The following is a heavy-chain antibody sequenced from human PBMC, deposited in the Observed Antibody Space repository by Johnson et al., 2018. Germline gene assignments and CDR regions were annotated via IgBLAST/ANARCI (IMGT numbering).Heavy chain of an antibody. V-gene: IGHV3-11*04. J-gene: IGHJ3*02. CDR1: EFNFSDYY. Sequence: QVQLVQSGGGLVKPGGSLRLSCAASEFNFSDYYMNLIRQAPGKGLEWVSYISRSATDIYYADSVKGRFTISRDNSKNTLYLQMNSLRAEDTALYYCAKAGTIFGVVHDAFDIWGQGTMVTVSS. CDR3: AKAGTIFGVVHDAFDI. CDR2: ISRSATDI. D-gene: IGHD3-3*01.